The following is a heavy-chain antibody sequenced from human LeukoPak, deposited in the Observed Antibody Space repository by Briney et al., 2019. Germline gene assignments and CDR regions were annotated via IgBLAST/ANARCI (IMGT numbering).Heavy chain of an antibody. J-gene: IGHJ5*02. CDR3: ARGIGSQLRSGWFDP. CDR2: IYSGGNT. D-gene: IGHD3-3*01. CDR1: GFTSTNTW. V-gene: IGHV3-66*01. Sequence: GGSLRLSCAASGFTSTNTWMSWVRQAPGKGLEWVSVIYSGGNTYYADSVEGRFTMSRDNSKNTLYLQMNSLRAEDTAVYYCARGIGSQLRSGWFDPWGQGTLVTVSS.